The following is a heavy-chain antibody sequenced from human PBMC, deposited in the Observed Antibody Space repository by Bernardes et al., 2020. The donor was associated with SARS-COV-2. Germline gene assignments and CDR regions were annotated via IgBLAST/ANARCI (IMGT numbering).Heavy chain of an antibody. J-gene: IGHJ4*02. CDR1: GYTFTSYD. D-gene: IGHD3-22*01. CDR3: ARGRRRITMIVVGLYYFDY. CDR2: MNPNSGNT. V-gene: IGHV1-8*01. Sequence: ASVKVSCKASGYTFTSYDINWVRQATGQGLEWMRWMNPNSGNTGYAQKFQGRVTMTRNTSISTAYMELSSLRSEDTAVYYCARGRRRITMIVVGLYYFDYWGQGTLVTVSS.